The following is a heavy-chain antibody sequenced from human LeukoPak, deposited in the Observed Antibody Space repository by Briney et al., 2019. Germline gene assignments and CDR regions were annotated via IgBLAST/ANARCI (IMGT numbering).Heavy chain of an antibody. CDR2: IIPIFGTA. Sequence: GTSVKVSCKASGGTFSSYAISWVRQAPGQGLEWMGRIIPIFGTANYAQKFQGRVTITTDESTSTAYMELSSLRSEDTAVYYCAGGWYWDDYYYYYMDVWGKGTTVTVS. CDR3: AGGWYWDDYYYYYMDV. J-gene: IGHJ6*03. V-gene: IGHV1-69*05. D-gene: IGHD6-19*01. CDR1: GGTFSSYA.